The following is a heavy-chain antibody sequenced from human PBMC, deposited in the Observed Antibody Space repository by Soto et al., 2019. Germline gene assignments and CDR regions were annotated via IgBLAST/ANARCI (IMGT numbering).Heavy chain of an antibody. Sequence: GESLKISCKGSGYSFTSYWIGWVRQMPGKGLEWMGIIYPGDSDTRYSPSSQGQVTISADKSISTAYLQWSSLKASDTAMYYCARSAVVPAAMGDYYYYGMDVWGQGTTVTVSS. V-gene: IGHV5-51*01. CDR2: IYPGDSDT. CDR1: GYSFTSYW. J-gene: IGHJ6*02. CDR3: ARSAVVPAAMGDYYYYGMDV. D-gene: IGHD2-2*01.